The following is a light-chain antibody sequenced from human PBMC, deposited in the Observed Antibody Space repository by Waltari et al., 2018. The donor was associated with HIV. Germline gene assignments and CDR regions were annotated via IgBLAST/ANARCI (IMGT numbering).Light chain of an antibody. CDR2: AAS. CDR3: QQSYSTPPT. J-gene: IGKJ4*01. Sequence: IQMTHSPSSLSASVGDRFTITCRESQTISTYLNWDQQKTGKAPKLLIYAASSLQSGVPSRFSGSGSGTDFTLTISSLQPEDFATYYCQQSYSTPPTFGGGTKVEIK. CDR1: QTISTY. V-gene: IGKV1-39*01.